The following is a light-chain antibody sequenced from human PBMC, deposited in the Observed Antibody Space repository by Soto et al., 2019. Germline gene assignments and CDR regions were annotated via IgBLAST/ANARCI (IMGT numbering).Light chain of an antibody. CDR3: QQYNNWPLT. J-gene: IGKJ4*01. V-gene: IGKV3-15*01. CDR1: QSVDIN. Sequence: EIVMTQSPATLSVSPGERAXXXXXASQSVDINLAWYQKKAGQAPRLLIYGXSTRATAIPARFSGSGSGAEFTLTISSLQSEDFAVYYCQQYNNWPLTFGGGTKVDIK. CDR2: GXS.